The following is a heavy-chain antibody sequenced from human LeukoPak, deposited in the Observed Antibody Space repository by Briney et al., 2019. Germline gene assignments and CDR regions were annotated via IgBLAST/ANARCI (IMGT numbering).Heavy chain of an antibody. Sequence: PGGSLRLSCAASGFTFSSYAMRWVRQAPGKGRNGVSAISGSGCTTYYAHSVKGRCTISRDNYKTKLFLQMNSLRAEDTALYYCAKGYCASFTCYSRFDPWGQGTLVTVSS. CDR2: ISGSGCTT. CDR1: GFTFSSYA. D-gene: IGHD2-21*02. J-gene: IGHJ5*02. CDR3: AKGYCASFTCYSRFDP. V-gene: IGHV3-23*01.